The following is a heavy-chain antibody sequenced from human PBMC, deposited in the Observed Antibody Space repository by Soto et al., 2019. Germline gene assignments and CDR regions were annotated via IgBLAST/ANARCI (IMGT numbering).Heavy chain of an antibody. D-gene: IGHD4-17*01. CDR1: GFTFSSYS. CDR3: ARDFVGYGDYFHYFDY. V-gene: IGHV3-21*01. CDR2: ISSSSSYI. J-gene: IGHJ4*02. Sequence: GGSLRLSCAASGFTFSSYSMNWVRQAPGKGLEWVSSISSSSSYIYYADSVKGRFTISRDNAKNSLYLQMNSLRAEDTAVYYCARDFVGYGDYFHYFDYWGQGTLVTVS.